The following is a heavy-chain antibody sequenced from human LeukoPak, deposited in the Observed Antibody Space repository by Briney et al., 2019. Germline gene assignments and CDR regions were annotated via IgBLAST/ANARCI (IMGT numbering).Heavy chain of an antibody. CDR2: ISFDGNNE. CDR3: ARDGMASNDYDY. J-gene: IGHJ4*02. Sequence: GGSLRLSCAASGFTFSNYAMHWVRQAPGKGLEWLAVISFDGNNEYYADSVKGRFTISRDNSKNTLYLQMNSLRGEDAAVYYCARDGMASNDYDYWGQGTLVTVSS. V-gene: IGHV3-30-3*01. D-gene: IGHD5-24*01. CDR1: GFTFSNYA.